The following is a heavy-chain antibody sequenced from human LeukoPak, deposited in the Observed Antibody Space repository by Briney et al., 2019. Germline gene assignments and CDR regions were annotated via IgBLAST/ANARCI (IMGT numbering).Heavy chain of an antibody. J-gene: IGHJ4*02. CDR2: ISGSGYSI. D-gene: IGHD3-22*01. Sequence: GGSLRLSCAASGFTFSTYAMSWVRQAPGKGLEWVSSISGSGYSIYYADSVEGRFTISRDNFKSTLFLQMISLRAEDTAVYSCAKYYYDSSGYYDAAPLDSWGQGTLVTVFS. CDR1: GFTFSTYA. V-gene: IGHV3-23*01. CDR3: AKYYYDSSGYYDAAPLDS.